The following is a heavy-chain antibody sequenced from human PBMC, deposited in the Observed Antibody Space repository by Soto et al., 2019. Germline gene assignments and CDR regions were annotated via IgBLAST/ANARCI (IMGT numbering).Heavy chain of an antibody. CDR3: ARDGANALYYYYGMDV. V-gene: IGHV3-21*01. CDR1: GFTFSSYS. Sequence: EVQLVESGGGLVKPGGSLRLSCAASGFTFSSYSMNWVRQAPGKGLEWVSSISSSSSYIYYADSVKGRFTISRDNAKNSLYQQMNSLRAEDTAVYYCARDGANALYYYYGMDVWGQGTTVTVSS. J-gene: IGHJ6*02. D-gene: IGHD3-16*01. CDR2: ISSSSSYI.